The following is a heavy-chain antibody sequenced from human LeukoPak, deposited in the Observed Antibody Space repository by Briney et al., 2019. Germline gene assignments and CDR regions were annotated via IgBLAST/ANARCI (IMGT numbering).Heavy chain of an antibody. CDR1: GFTFSSYW. CDR3: ARDHRPLNYYDTSGGFDI. D-gene: IGHD3-22*01. V-gene: IGHV3-74*01. Sequence: GGSLRLSCAASGFTFSSYWMHWVRQAPGKGLVWVSRINSDGSSTSYADSVKGRFTISRDNSKNTLYLQMNSLRAEDTAVYYCARDHRPLNYYDTSGGFDIWGQGTMVTVSS. CDR2: INSDGSST. J-gene: IGHJ3*02.